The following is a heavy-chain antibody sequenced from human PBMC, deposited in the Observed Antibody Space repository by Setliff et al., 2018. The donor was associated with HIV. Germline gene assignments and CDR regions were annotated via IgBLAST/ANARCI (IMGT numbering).Heavy chain of an antibody. D-gene: IGHD3-10*01. CDR1: GGSISTYY. V-gene: IGHV4-59*12. Sequence: SETLSLTCTVSGGSISTYYWSWIRQPPGKGLEWIGSIYFTGSSDNNPSLKSRVTLSVDTSKNHFSLKLNSVTAADTAVYYCARDRGTRYGSGKDFDSWGQGILVTVSS. CDR2: IYFTGSS. J-gene: IGHJ4*02. CDR3: ARDRGTRYGSGKDFDS.